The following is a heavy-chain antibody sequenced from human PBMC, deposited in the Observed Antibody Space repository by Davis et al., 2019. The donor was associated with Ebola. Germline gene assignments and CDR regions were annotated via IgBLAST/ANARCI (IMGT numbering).Heavy chain of an antibody. D-gene: IGHD6-13*01. CDR3: ARPNIAAAGPYGMDV. CDR1: GYSFTSYW. J-gene: IGHJ6*02. CDR2: IYPGDSDT. V-gene: IGHV5-51*01. Sequence: PGGSLRLSCKGSGYSFTSYWIGWVRQMPGKGLEWMGIIYPGDSDTRYSPSFQGQVTISADKSISTAYLQWSSLKASDTAMYYCARPNIAAAGPYGMDVWGQGTTVTVSS.